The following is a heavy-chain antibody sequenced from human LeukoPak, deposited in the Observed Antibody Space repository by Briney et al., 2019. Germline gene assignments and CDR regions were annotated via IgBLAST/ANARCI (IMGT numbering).Heavy chain of an antibody. CDR1: GYTFTGYY. V-gene: IGHV1-18*04. Sequence: GASVKVSCKASGYTFTGYYMHWVRQAPGQGLEWMGWISAYNGNTNYAQKLQGRVTMTTDTSTSTAYMELRSLRSDDTAVYYCARATNTAPMPFSLSSWGQGTLVTVSS. D-gene: IGHD2-2*01. J-gene: IGHJ4*02. CDR2: ISAYNGNT. CDR3: ARATNTAPMPFSLSS.